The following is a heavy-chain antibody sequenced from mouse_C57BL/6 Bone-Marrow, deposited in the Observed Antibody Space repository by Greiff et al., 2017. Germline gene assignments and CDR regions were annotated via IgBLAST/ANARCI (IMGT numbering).Heavy chain of an antibody. CDR1: GYTFTSYW. V-gene: IGHV1-74*01. Sequence: VKLQQPGAELVKPGASVKVSCKASGYTFTSYWMHWVKQRPGQGLEWIGRIYPSDSDTNYNQKFKGKATLTVDKSSSTAYMQLSSLTSEDSAVYYCAMNYGSSYEYFDVWGTGTTVTVSS. J-gene: IGHJ1*03. CDR3: AMNYGSSYEYFDV. D-gene: IGHD1-1*01. CDR2: IYPSDSDT.